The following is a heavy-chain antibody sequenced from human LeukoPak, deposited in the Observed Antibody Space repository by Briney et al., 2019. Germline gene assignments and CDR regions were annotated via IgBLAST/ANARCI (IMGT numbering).Heavy chain of an antibody. V-gene: IGHV4-59*01. J-gene: IGHJ4*02. CDR2: IYYSGST. D-gene: IGHD3-9*01. CDR1: GGSISSYY. CDR3: ARTYFDWLLFDY. Sequence: PSETLSLTCTVSGGSISSYYWSWIRQPPGKGLEWIGYIYYSGSTNYNPSLKSRVTISVDTSKNQFPLKLSSVTAADTAVYYCARTYFDWLLFDYWGQGTLVTVSS.